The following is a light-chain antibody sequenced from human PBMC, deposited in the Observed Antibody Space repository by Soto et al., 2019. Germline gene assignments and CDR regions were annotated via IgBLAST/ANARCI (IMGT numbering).Light chain of an antibody. J-gene: IGLJ2*01. CDR2: RNN. CDR3: AAWDDSRSSVV. Sequence: QSVLTQPPSASGTPGQRVTMSCSGSSSNIGSNYVYWYQQLPETAPQLLIYRNNQRPSGVPDRFSGSKSGTSASLAISGLRSEDEGDYYCAAWDDSRSSVVFGGGTKLTVL. CDR1: SSNIGSNY. V-gene: IGLV1-47*01.